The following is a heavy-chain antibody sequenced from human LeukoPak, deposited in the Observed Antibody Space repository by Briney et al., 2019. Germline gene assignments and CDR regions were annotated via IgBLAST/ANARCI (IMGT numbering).Heavy chain of an antibody. J-gene: IGHJ4*02. CDR2: INHSGST. CDR3: ARSIVGATLDY. D-gene: IGHD1-26*01. V-gene: IGHV4-34*01. Sequence: SETLSLTCAAYGGSFSGYYWSWIRQPPGKRLEWIGEINHSGSTNYNPSLKSRVTISVDTSKNQFSLKLSSVTAADTAVYYCARSIVGATLDYWGQGTLVTVSS. CDR1: GGSFSGYY.